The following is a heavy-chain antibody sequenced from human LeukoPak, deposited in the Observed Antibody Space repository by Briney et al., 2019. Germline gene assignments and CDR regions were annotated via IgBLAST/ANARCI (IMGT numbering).Heavy chain of an antibody. Sequence: PSQTLSLTCTVSGGSISSGGYYWSWIRQPPGKGLEWIGYIYHSGSTYYNPSLKSRVTISVDRSKNQFSLKLSSVTAADTAVYYCASGHGIAVPWGYFDYWGQGTLVTVSS. CDR2: IYHSGST. V-gene: IGHV4-30-2*01. CDR1: GGSISSGGYY. D-gene: IGHD6-19*01. J-gene: IGHJ4*02. CDR3: ASGHGIAVPWGYFDY.